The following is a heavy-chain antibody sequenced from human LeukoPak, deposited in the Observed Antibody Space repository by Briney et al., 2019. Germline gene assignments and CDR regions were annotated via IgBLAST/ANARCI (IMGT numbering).Heavy chain of an antibody. V-gene: IGHV4-30-2*01. CDR2: IYHSGST. CDR1: GGSISSGGYS. Sequence: KPSETLSLTCTVSGGSISSGGYSWSWIRQPPGKGLEWIGYIYHSGSTYYNPSLKSRVTISVDRSKNQFSLKLSSVTAADTAVYYCARTSLYYYGSGSSHYFDYWGQGTLVTVSS. D-gene: IGHD3-10*01. J-gene: IGHJ4*02. CDR3: ARTSLYYYGSGSSHYFDY.